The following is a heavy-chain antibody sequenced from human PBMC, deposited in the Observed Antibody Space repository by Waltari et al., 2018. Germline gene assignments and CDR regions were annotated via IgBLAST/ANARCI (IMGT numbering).Heavy chain of an antibody. V-gene: IGHV4-59*01. CDR1: GCSLSSYY. CDR3: ARDTMVRGVIAQFDV. Sequence: QVQLQESGPGLVKPLETLSLTCTVSGCSLSSYYWSWFRPPPGKGLEWIGYIYYSGSTNYNPSLKSGVTISVDTSKNHFSLKLSTVTAADTAVYYCARDTMVRGVIAQFDVWGQGTLVTVSS. CDR2: IYYSGST. D-gene: IGHD3-10*01. J-gene: IGHJ4*02.